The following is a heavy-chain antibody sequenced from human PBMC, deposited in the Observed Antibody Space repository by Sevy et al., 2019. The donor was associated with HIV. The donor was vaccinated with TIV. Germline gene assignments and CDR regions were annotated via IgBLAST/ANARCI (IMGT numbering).Heavy chain of an antibody. CDR2: ISYDGSNK. Sequence: GGSLRLSCAASGFTFNSYAMHWVRQAPGKGLEWVAVISYDGSNKYYADSVKGRFTISRDNSKNTLYLQMNSLRAEDTAVYYCARDQLITMIVVVPAGAFDIWGQGTMVTVSS. V-gene: IGHV3-30-3*01. D-gene: IGHD3-22*01. J-gene: IGHJ3*02. CDR3: ARDQLITMIVVVPAGAFDI. CDR1: GFTFNSYA.